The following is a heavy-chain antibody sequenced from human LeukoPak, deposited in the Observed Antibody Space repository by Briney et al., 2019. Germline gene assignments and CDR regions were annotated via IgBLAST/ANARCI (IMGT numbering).Heavy chain of an antibody. CDR2: ISGSGGST. CDR1: GFTFSSYA. Sequence: GGSLRLSCAASGFTFSSYAMSWVRQAPGTGLEWVSAISGSGGSTYYADSVKGRFTISRDNSKNTLYLQMNSLRAEDTAVYYCAKVPGAMIVVGYWGQGTLVTVSS. J-gene: IGHJ4*02. V-gene: IGHV3-23*01. D-gene: IGHD3-22*01. CDR3: AKVPGAMIVVGY.